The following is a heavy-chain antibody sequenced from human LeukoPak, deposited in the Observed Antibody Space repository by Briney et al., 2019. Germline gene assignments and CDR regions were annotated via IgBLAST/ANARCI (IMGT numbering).Heavy chain of an antibody. CDR1: EFTFSSYW. CDR2: VNSDGSRT. D-gene: IGHD3-3*01. V-gene: IGHV3-74*01. J-gene: IGHJ4*02. Sequence: PGGSLRLSCAASEFTFSSYWMHWVRQAPGKGLVWVSGVNSDGSRTNYADSVKGRFTISRDNAKNTLHLQLNSLRAEDTAVYYCARGLFETSGFSTGYWGQGTLVTVSS. CDR3: ARGLFETSGFSTGY.